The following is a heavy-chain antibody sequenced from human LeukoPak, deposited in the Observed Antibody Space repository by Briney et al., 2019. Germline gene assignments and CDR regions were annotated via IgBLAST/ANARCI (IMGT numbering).Heavy chain of an antibody. CDR1: GFAFSDFS. CDR2: IRGSGSSM. V-gene: IGHV3-48*01. CDR3: AKDQGGAVSY. J-gene: IGHJ4*02. D-gene: IGHD3-16*01. Sequence: GGSLTLSCAASGFAFSDFSMNWVRQAPGKGLEWVANIRGSGSSMGRGNYYADSVQGRFTISRDNSKNTLYLQMNSLRAEDTAVYYCAKDQGGAVSYWGQGTLVTVSS.